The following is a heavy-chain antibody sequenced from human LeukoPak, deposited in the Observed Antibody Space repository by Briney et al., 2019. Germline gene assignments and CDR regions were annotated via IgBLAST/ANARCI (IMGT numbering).Heavy chain of an antibody. V-gene: IGHV3-7*01. CDR2: IKQDGSHK. J-gene: IGHJ4*02. Sequence: GGSLRLSCAASGFTFSTYWMYWVRQAPGKGLEWVANIKQDGSHKYYVDSVKGRFTISRDNAKNSLYLQMNNLRAEDTAVYYCARAIDYGYPGGYWGQGTLVTVSS. CDR1: GFTFSTYW. CDR3: ARAIDYGYPGGY. D-gene: IGHD4-17*01.